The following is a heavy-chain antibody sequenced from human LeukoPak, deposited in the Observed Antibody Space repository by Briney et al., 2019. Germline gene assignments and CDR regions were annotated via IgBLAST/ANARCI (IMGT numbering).Heavy chain of an antibody. CDR2: IYYSGSA. V-gene: IGHV4-39*01. Sequence: SETLSLTCTVSGGSISSSSYYWRWIRQPPGKGLEWIGSIYYSGSAFYNPSLKSRVTISVDTANNQFSLKLTSVTAADTAVYYCARQGSYYYGSGTYYNGPFDYWAQGTLVTVSS. CDR3: ARQGSYYYGSGTYYNGPFDY. D-gene: IGHD3-10*01. J-gene: IGHJ4*02. CDR1: GGSISSSSYY.